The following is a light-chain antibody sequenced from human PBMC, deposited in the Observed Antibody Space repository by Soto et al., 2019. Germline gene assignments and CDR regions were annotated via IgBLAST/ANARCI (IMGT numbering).Light chain of an antibody. CDR1: QSVSSN. J-gene: IGKJ1*01. CDR3: QQRSNWPWT. Sequence: ELVMTQSPATLSVSPGESATLSCRASQSVSSNLAWYQQKPGQAPRLLIYDASNRATGIPARFSGSGSGTDFTLTISSLEPEDFAVYYCQQRSNWPWTFGQGTKVDIK. CDR2: DAS. V-gene: IGKV3-11*01.